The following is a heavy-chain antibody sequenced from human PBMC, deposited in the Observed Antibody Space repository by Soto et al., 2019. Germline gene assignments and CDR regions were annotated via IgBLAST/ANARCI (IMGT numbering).Heavy chain of an antibody. V-gene: IGHV1-69*02. Sequence: QVQLVQSGAEVKKPGSSVKVSCKDSGGTFSTYSMFWVRQAPGQGLEWMGRIIPMRGIANNAQRFQDRVTITADTSTATAHMEQSSLRSEDTALYSCTIGTWSGEVFDIWGQGTMVTVSS. J-gene: IGHJ3*02. CDR2: IIPMRGIA. D-gene: IGHD2-21*01. CDR1: GGTFSTYS. CDR3: TIGTWSGEVFDI.